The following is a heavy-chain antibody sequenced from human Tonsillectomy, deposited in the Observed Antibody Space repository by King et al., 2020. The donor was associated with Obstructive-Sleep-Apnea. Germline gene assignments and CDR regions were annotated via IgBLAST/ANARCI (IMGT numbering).Heavy chain of an antibody. CDR2: ISWNSVSI. CDR3: AKGIKRAGVGGAGAIDV. V-gene: IGHV3-9*01. D-gene: IGHD3-3*01. CDR1: GFTFDDYA. Sequence: QLVQSGGGLVQPGRSLSLSCAASGFTFDDYAMHWVRQAPGKGLEWVSGISWNSVSIGYADSVKGRVTISREDAKNSLYLQLNSLRAEDTAVYYCAKGIKRAGVGGAGAIDVWGQGTTVTVSS. J-gene: IGHJ6*02.